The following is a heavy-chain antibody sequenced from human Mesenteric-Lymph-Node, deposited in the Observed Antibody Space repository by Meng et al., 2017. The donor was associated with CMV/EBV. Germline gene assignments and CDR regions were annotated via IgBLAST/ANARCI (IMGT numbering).Heavy chain of an antibody. D-gene: IGHD2-2*01. V-gene: IGHV3-48*04. Sequence: GESLKISCAASGFTFSSYSMNWVRQAPGNGLEWVSYISSSSSTIYYADSVKGRFTISRDNAKNSLYLQMNSLRAEDTAVYYCARDKSPVVPAAYNWFDPWGQGTLVTVSS. CDR1: GFTFSSYS. J-gene: IGHJ5*02. CDR2: ISSSSSTI. CDR3: ARDKSPVVPAAYNWFDP.